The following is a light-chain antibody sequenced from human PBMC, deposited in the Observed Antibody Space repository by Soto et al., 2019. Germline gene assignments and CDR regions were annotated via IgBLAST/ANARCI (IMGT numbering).Light chain of an antibody. CDR2: KAS. CDR1: QSISSW. CDR3: QQYNSYWT. Sequence: DIQMTQSPSTLSASVGDRVTITCRASQSISSWLAWYQQKPGKAPKLLIYKASSLESGVPSRFSGSGSGTEITLTISSLQPDGFATEYWQQYNSYWTFGQGTKVDIK. V-gene: IGKV1-5*03. J-gene: IGKJ1*01.